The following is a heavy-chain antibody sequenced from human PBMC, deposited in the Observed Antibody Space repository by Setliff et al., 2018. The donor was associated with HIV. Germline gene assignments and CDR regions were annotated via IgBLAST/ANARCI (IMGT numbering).Heavy chain of an antibody. CDR2: IYPSGNI. CDR1: GGSIGRYY. CDR3: ARDAGPHYGSGPPLEY. Sequence: TLSLTCTVSGGSIGRYYWSWIRQPAGKGLEWIGRIYPSGNINYNPSLKSRLTMSIDTSKNQFSLKLSSVTATDTAVYYCARDAGPHYGSGPPLEYWGQGIQVTVSS. V-gene: IGHV4-4*07. D-gene: IGHD3-10*01. J-gene: IGHJ4*02.